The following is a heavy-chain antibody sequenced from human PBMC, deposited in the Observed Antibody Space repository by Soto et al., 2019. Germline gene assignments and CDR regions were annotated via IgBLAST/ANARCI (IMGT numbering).Heavy chain of an antibody. V-gene: IGHV1-69*01. J-gene: IGHJ1*01. D-gene: IGHD2-21*02. CDR2: IIPIFGTA. CDR3: ARVYCGGDCYWEYFQH. CDR1: GGTFSSYA. Sequence: QVQLVQSGAEVKKPGSSVKVSCKASGGTFSSYAISWVRQAPGQGLEWMGGIIPIFGTANYVQKFQGRVTITADESTSTAYMELRSLRSEDTAVYYCARVYCGGDCYWEYFQHWGQGTLVTVSS.